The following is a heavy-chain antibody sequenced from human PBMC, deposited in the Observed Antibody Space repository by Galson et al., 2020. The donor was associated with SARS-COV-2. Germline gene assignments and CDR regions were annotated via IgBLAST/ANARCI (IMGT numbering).Heavy chain of an antibody. Sequence: TGGSLRLSCAASGFTVSSNYMSWVRQAPGKGLEWVSVIYSGGSTYYADSVKGRFTISRDNSKNTLYLQMNSLRAEDTAVYYCWRDYGEYYFDYWGQGTLVTVSS. J-gene: IGHJ4*02. CDR3: WRDYGEYYFDY. CDR2: IYSGGST. CDR1: GFTVSSNY. D-gene: IGHD4-17*01. V-gene: IGHV3-66*01.